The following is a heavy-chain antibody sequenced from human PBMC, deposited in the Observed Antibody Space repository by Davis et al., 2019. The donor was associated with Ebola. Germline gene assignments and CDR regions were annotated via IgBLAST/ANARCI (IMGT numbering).Heavy chain of an antibody. CDR1: GYAFTSYG. CDR2: ISAYNGNT. J-gene: IGHJ5*02. D-gene: IGHD2-2*01. V-gene: IGHV1-18*01. CDR3: ARGNIVVVPAAINKRGFPFDP. Sequence: ASVKVSCKASGYAFTSYGISWVRQAPGQGLEWMGWISAYNGNTNYAQKLQGRVTMTTDTSTSTAYMELRGLRSDDTAVYYCARGNIVVVPAAINKRGFPFDPWGQGTLVTVSS.